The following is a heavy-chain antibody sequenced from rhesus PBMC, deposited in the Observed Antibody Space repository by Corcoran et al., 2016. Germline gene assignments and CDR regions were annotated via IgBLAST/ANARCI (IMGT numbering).Heavy chain of an antibody. CDR2: IAGDKGNT. J-gene: IGHJ4*01. V-gene: IGHV4-80*01. Sequence: QVQLQESGPGLVKPSETLSLACAVSGDSFSRYWWSWIRQPPGKGLEWIGEIAGDKGNTNHNPSIKSRVTMSKDTSKSQGALKLTSGTAADTAVYFCARAAGGANGPFFDYWGQGVLVTVSS. CDR1: GDSFSRYW. D-gene: IGHD1-44*02. CDR3: ARAAGGANGPFFDY.